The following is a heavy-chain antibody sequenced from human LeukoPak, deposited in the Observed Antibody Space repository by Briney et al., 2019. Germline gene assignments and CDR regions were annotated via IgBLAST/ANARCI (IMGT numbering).Heavy chain of an antibody. J-gene: IGHJ6*04. V-gene: IGHV1-69*01. D-gene: IGHD4-17*01. CDR2: IIPIFGTA. CDR3: ARSYGDYGDYYYGMDV. Sequence: SVKVSFKASGGTFNIYAISWVRQAPGQGLEWMGGIIPIFGTANYAQKFQGRVTITADESTSTAYMELSSLRSQDTAVYYCARSYGDYGDYYYGMDVWGKGTTVTVSS. CDR1: GGTFNIYA.